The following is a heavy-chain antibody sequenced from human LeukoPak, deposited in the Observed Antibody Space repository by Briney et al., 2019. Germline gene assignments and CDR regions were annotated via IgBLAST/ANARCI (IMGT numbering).Heavy chain of an antibody. D-gene: IGHD3-16*01. Sequence: SLSLSCAAWGFPFSNYAMHWVRQAPAKGLECVAVISYDGINKYYADSMKGRFTISRDNSKNPLYLQMNSLRVEDTAVYYCAKASSGCSWGGYFDYWGQGALVTVSS. J-gene: IGHJ4*02. CDR2: ISYDGINK. CDR3: AKASSGCSWGGYFDY. CDR1: GFPFSNYA. V-gene: IGHV3-30*18.